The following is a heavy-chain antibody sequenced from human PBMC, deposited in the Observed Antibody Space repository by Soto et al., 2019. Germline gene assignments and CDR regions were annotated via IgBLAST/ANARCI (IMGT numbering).Heavy chain of an antibody. CDR3: ARGIDYDSSGYFHYPV. D-gene: IGHD3-22*01. V-gene: IGHV3-66*01. J-gene: IGHJ4*02. Sequence: PGGSLRLSCAASGFTVSTNYMTWVRQAPGGGLEWVSVIYSAGSTYYADSVKGRFTIFRDNSKNTLYLQMNSLRAEDTAVYYCARGIDYDSSGYFHYPVWGQGT. CDR1: GFTVSTNY. CDR2: IYSAGST.